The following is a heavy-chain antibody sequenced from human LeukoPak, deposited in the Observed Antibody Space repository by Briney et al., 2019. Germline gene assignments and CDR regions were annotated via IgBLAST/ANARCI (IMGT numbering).Heavy chain of an antibody. V-gene: IGHV4-4*02. CDR3: ARDQHSSLDP. J-gene: IGHJ5*02. D-gene: IGHD6-13*01. CDR2: MYLSGTT. Sequence: SGTLSLTCAVSGGSISSVNLWSWVRQPPGKGLEWIGEMYLSGTTTYNPSLKSRVTISVDKSKNQLSLKLSSVTAADTAVYYCARDQHSSLDPWGQGTLVTVSS. CDR1: GGSISSVNL.